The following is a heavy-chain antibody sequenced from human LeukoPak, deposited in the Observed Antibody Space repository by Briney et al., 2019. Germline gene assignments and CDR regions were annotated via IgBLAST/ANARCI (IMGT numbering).Heavy chain of an antibody. Sequence: PGGSLRLSCAASGFTFNSYTMNWVRQAPGKGLEWVSYIVSHGRAIYYADSVKGRFTISRDNAQNSLFLHMNSLRAEDTAVYYCARFDPPPAGSLDYWGQGTLVTVSS. CDR1: GFTFNSYT. CDR2: IVSHGRAI. D-gene: IGHD2-15*01. J-gene: IGHJ4*02. CDR3: ARFDPPPAGSLDY. V-gene: IGHV3-48*01.